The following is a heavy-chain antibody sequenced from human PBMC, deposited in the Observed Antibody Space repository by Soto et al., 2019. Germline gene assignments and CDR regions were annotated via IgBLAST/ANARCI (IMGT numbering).Heavy chain of an antibody. V-gene: IGHV4-34*01. CDR1: GGSFSGYY. CDR2: INHSGST. Sequence: PSETLSLTCAVCGGSFSGYYWSWFLQPPGKGLEWIGEINHSGSTNYNPSLKSRVTISVDTSKNQFSLKLSSVTAADTAVYYCARGGGSNSLKDFDYWGQGTLVTVSS. J-gene: IGHJ4*02. CDR3: ARGGGSNSLKDFDY. D-gene: IGHD4-4*01.